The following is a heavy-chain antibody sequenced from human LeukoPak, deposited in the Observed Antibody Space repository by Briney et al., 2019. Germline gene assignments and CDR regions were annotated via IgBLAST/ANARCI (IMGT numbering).Heavy chain of an antibody. CDR1: GFTFSSYG. CDR3: ARDLTPNYDFWSGYQPPGAFDI. Sequence: GGSLRLSCAASGFTFSSYGMHWVRQAPGKGLEWVANIKQDGSEKYYVDSVKGRFTISRDNAKNSLYLQMNSLRAEDTAVYYCARDLTPNYDFWSGYQPPGAFDIWGQGTMVTVSS. CDR2: IKQDGSEK. J-gene: IGHJ3*02. V-gene: IGHV3-7*01. D-gene: IGHD3-3*01.